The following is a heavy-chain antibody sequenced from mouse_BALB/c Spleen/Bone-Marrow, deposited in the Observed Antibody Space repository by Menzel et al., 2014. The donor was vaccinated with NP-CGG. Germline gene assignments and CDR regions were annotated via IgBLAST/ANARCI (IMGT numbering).Heavy chain of an antibody. CDR2: IDPANGNT. V-gene: IGHV14-3*02. CDR1: GFNIKDTF. CDR3: TRGEDY. J-gene: IGHJ2*01. Sequence: EVQLQQSGAEPVKPGASVKLSCTGSGFNIKDTFMHWVKQRPEQGLEWIGRIDPANGNTKYDPKFQGKATITADTSSNPAYLQLTSLTSEGTAVYYCTRGEDYWGQGTTLAVSS.